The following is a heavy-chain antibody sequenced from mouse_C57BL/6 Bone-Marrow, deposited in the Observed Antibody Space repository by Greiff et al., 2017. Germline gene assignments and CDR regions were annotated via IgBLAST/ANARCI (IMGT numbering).Heavy chain of an antibody. V-gene: IGHV5-6*02. CDR1: GFTFSSYG. J-gene: IGHJ4*01. CDR2: ISSGGSYT. Sequence: EVMLVESGGDLVKPGGSLKLSCAASGFTFSSYGMSWVRQTPDKRLEWVATISSGGSYTYYPDSVKGRFTISRDNAKNTLYLQMSRLKSEDTAMYYCARHGEYDGYYEAMDYWGQGTSVTVSS. CDR3: ARHGEYDGYYEAMDY. D-gene: IGHD2-3*01.